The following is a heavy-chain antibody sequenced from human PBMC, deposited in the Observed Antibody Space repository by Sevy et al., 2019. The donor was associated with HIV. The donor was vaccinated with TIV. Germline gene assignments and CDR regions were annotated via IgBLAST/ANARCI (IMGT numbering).Heavy chain of an antibody. V-gene: IGHV1-18*01. J-gene: IGHJ5*02. CDR3: ARDRVHDWGEGWFDP. D-gene: IGHD2-21*01. Sequence: ASVKVSCKASGYTFSNYGISWARQAPGRGLEWMGWISPFNSKTNYAQKFQGRVSLTSDTSATTAYMEVTSLRSDDTAVYYCARDRVHDWGEGWFDPWGQGTLVTVSS. CDR2: ISPFNSKT. CDR1: GYTFSNYG.